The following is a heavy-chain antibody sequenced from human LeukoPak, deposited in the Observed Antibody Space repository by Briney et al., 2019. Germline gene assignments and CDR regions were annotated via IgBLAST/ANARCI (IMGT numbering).Heavy chain of an antibody. D-gene: IGHD3-16*01. CDR3: ARDPPSRGTRYFDY. Sequence: GGSLRLSCAASGFTVSNNFMSWVRQAPGKGLEWVSSISSTSTYIDYADSVKGRFTISRDNAKNSLFLQMDSLRAEDTAVYYCARDPPSRGTRYFDYWGQGTLVTVSS. CDR1: GFTVSNNF. CDR2: ISSTSTYI. V-gene: IGHV3-21*01. J-gene: IGHJ4*02.